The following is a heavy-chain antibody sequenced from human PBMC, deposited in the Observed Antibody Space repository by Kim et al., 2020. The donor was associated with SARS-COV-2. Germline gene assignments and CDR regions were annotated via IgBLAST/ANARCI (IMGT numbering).Heavy chain of an antibody. Sequence: TKEEGRFQGRVTMTRETSISTVYMELSRLKSDDTAVYYCARGANTLSAFDLWGQGTMVTVSS. CDR2: T. V-gene: IGHV1-2*02. CDR3: ARGANTLSAFDL. J-gene: IGHJ3*01.